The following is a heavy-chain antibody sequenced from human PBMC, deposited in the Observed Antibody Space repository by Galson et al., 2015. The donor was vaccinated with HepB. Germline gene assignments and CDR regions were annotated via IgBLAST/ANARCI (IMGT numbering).Heavy chain of an antibody. V-gene: IGHV3-53*01. D-gene: IGHD3-16*01. CDR3: AREGAGGGMAV. CDR2: IDSGART. J-gene: IGHJ6*02. CDR1: EFTVSTNY. Sequence: SLRLSCAASEFTVSTNYMNWVRQAPGKGLEWVSLIDSGARTNYAASVKGRFTIFRDNSKNTLYLHMNSLRAEDTAVYYCAREGAGGGMAVWGQGTTVTVSS.